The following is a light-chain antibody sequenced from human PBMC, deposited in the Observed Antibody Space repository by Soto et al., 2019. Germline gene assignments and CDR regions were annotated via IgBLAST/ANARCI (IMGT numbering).Light chain of an antibody. CDR1: SSDVGGHNY. CDR3: SSYTSSSTPHVV. V-gene: IGLV2-14*01. Sequence: QSALTQPASVSGSPGQSITISCTGTSSDVGGHNYVSWYQQYPGKAPKLMIYDVSNRPSGVSNRFSGSKSGNTASLTISGLQAEDEADYYCSSYTSSSTPHVVFGGGTKLTVL. CDR2: DVS. J-gene: IGLJ2*01.